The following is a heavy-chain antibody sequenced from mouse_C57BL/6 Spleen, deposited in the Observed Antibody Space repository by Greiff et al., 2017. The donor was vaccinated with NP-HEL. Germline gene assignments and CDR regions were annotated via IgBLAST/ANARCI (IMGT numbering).Heavy chain of an antibody. D-gene: IGHD1-1*01. Sequence: VQLQQSGAELVKPGASVKMSCKASGYTFTSYWITWVKQRPGQGLEWIGDIYPGSGSTNYNEKFKSKATLTVDPSSSTAYMQLSSLTSEDSAVYYCARAITTVVAHWYFDVWGTGTTVTVSS. J-gene: IGHJ1*03. CDR3: ARAITTVVAHWYFDV. V-gene: IGHV1-55*01. CDR1: GYTFTSYW. CDR2: IYPGSGST.